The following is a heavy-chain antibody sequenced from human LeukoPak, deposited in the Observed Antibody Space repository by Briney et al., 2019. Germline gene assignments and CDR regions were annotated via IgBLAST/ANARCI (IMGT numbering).Heavy chain of an antibody. D-gene: IGHD6-19*01. CDR1: GGSISSSSYY. CDR3: ARGQRSTYSSGWYPYDY. CDR2: IYYSGST. Sequence: PSETLSLTCTVSGGSISSSSYYWGWIRQPPGKGLEWIGSIYYSGSTYYNPSLKSRVTISVDTSKNQFSLKLSSVTAADTAVYYCARGQRSTYSSGWYPYDYWGQGTLVTVSS. J-gene: IGHJ4*02. V-gene: IGHV4-39*07.